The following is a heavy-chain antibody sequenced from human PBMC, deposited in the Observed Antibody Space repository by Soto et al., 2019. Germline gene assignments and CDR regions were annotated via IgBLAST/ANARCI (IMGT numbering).Heavy chain of an antibody. D-gene: IGHD3-3*01. Sequence: PSETLSLTCTVSGGSISNYYWSWIRQPPGKGLEWIGYIYYSGSTNYNPSLKSRVTISEDTSKNQFSLNLTSVTAADTAVYYCARDRFAQTAYWGQGTLVTVSS. CDR2: IYYSGST. J-gene: IGHJ4*02. CDR1: GGSISNYY. V-gene: IGHV4-59*01. CDR3: ARDRFAQTAY.